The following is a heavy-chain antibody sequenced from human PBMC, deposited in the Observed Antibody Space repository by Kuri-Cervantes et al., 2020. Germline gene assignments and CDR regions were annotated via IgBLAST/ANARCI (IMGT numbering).Heavy chain of an antibody. D-gene: IGHD1-26*01. V-gene: IGHV3-21*04. J-gene: IGHJ4*02. CDR1: GFTFSSYS. Sequence: GGSLRLSCAASGFTFSSYSMNWVRQAPGKGLEWVSSISSSGSTIYYADSVKGRFTISRDNAKNSLYLQMNSLRAEDTALYYCAKWGPYSGFDYWGQGTLVTVSS. CDR3: AKWGPYSGFDY. CDR2: ISSSGSTI.